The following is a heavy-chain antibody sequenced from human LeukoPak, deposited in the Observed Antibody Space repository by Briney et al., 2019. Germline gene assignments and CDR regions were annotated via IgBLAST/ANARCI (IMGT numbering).Heavy chain of an antibody. V-gene: IGHV1-58*01. Sequence: SVKVSCKASGFTFTSYAVQWVRQARGQRLEWIGWIVVGSGNTNYAQKFQERVTITRDMSTSTAYMELSRLRYEDTAVYYCAAGDYGATGYWGQGTLVTVSS. CDR2: IVVGSGNT. J-gene: IGHJ4*02. CDR3: AAGDYGATGY. D-gene: IGHD4-17*01. CDR1: GFTFTSYA.